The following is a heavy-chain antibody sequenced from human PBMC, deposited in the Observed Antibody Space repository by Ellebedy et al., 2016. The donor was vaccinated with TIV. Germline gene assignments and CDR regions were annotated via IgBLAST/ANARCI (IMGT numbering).Heavy chain of an antibody. CDR2: IYYSGST. CDR3: ARDGTELGSHYFDY. D-gene: IGHD7-27*01. V-gene: IGHV4-34*01. CDR1: GGSFSGYY. J-gene: IGHJ4*02. Sequence: SETLSLTCAVYGGSFSGYYWSWIRQPPGKGLEWIGSIYYSGSTYYNPSLKSRVTISVDTSKNQFSLKLSSVTAADTAVYYCARDGTELGSHYFDYWGQGTLVTVSS.